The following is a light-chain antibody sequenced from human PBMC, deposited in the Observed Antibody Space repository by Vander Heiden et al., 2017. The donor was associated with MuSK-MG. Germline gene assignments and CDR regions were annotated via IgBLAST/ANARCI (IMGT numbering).Light chain of an antibody. V-gene: IGLV1-40*01. CDR1: SSNNGAGYG. J-gene: IGLJ1*01. CDR2: GNS. Sequence: QSVLTLPPSVSGAPGQRVTISCTGSSSNNGAGYGVHWYQQLPGTAPKLLIYGNSNRPSGVPDRFSGSKSGTSASLAITGLQAEDEADYYCQAYDSSLSGYVFGTGTKVTVL. CDR3: QAYDSSLSGYV.